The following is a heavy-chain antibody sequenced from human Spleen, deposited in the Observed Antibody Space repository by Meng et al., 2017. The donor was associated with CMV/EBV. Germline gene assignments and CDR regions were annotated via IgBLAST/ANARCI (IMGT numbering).Heavy chain of an antibody. CDR3: ARARMYYDILTGYYRVSYFDY. J-gene: IGHJ4*02. CDR2: ISSSSSYI. Sequence: GESLKISCAASGFTFSSYSMNWVRQAPGKGLEWVSSISSSSSYIYYADSVKGRFTISRDNAKNSLYLQMNSLRAEDTAVYYCARARMYYDILTGYYRVSYFDYWGQGTLVTVSS. V-gene: IGHV3-21*01. CDR1: GFTFSSYS. D-gene: IGHD3-9*01.